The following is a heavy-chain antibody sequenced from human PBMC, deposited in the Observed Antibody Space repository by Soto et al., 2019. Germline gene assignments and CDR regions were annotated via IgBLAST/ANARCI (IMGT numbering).Heavy chain of an antibody. V-gene: IGHV4-59*13. CDR1: GGSISSYY. CDR3: ARGRRQWLARCYFDY. D-gene: IGHD6-19*01. Sequence: SETLSLTCTVSGGSISSYYWSWIRQPPGKGLEWIGYIYYSGSTNYNPSLKSRVTISVDMSKNQFSLKLSSVTAADTAVYYCARGRRQWLARCYFDYWGQGTLVTVSS. CDR2: IYYSGST. J-gene: IGHJ4*02.